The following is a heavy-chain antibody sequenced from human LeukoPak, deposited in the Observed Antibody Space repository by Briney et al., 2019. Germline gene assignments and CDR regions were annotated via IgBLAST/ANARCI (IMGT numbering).Heavy chain of an antibody. V-gene: IGHV4-61*05. CDR3: ARGYCSSTSCYPAGFDP. CDR1: GDSITSGSYY. J-gene: IGHJ5*02. Sequence: PSETLSLTCTVSGDSITSGSYYWAWIRQPPGKGLEWIGYIYYSGSTNYNPSLKSRVTISVDTSKNQFSLKLSSVTAADTAVYYCARGYCSSTSCYPAGFDPWGQGTLVTVSS. CDR2: IYYSGST. D-gene: IGHD2-2*01.